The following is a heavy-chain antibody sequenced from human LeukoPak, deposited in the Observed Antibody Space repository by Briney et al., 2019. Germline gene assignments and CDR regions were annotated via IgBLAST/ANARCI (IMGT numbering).Heavy chain of an antibody. CDR3: AKYPLSSTVNIDY. J-gene: IGHJ4*02. CDR1: GFTFSSYA. D-gene: IGHD4-17*01. Sequence: GGSLRLSCAASGFTFSSYAMSWVRQAPEEGLECVSAISSSGVTTYYADSVKGRFTISRDNSKNTLYLQMNSLRAEDTAVYYCAKYPLSSTVNIDYWGQGTLVTVSS. V-gene: IGHV3-23*01. CDR2: ISSSGVTT.